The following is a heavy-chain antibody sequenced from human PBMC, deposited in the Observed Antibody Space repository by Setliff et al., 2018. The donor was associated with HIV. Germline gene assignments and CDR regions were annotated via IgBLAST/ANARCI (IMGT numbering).Heavy chain of an antibody. Sequence: LSLTCAVYGGSFSGYYWSWIRQPPGKGLEWIGEIYHGGSTNYNPSLKSRVTISVDKSKNQFSLKLSSVTAADTAVYYCARATPGYNYGSRHAFDIWGQGTKVTVSS. V-gene: IGHV4-34*01. J-gene: IGHJ3*02. CDR1: GGSFSGYY. CDR2: IYHGGST. CDR3: ARATPGYNYGSRHAFDI. D-gene: IGHD5-18*01.